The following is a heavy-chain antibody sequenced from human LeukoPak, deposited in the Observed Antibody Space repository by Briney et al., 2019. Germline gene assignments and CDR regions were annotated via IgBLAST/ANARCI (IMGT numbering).Heavy chain of an antibody. V-gene: IGHV3-23*01. Sequence: GGSLRLSCAASGFSFSSYAMSWVRQAPGKGLEWVSGISGIGVSTYYADSVKGRFTISRDNSKNTLYLQMNSLRAEDTAVYHCARGNYYDSSGYYYLAYWGQGTLVTVSS. CDR3: ARGNYYDSSGYYYLAY. J-gene: IGHJ4*02. D-gene: IGHD3-22*01. CDR2: ISGIGVST. CDR1: GFSFSSYA.